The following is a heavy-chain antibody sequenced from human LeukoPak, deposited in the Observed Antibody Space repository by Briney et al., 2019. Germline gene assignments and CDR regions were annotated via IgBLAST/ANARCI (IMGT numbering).Heavy chain of an antibody. CDR1: GGSISSGGYS. D-gene: IGHD3-22*01. V-gene: IGHV4-61*08. Sequence: SETLSLTCAVSGGSISSGGYSWSWIRQPPGKGLEWIGYIYYSGSTNYNPSLKSRVTISVDTSKNQFSLKLSSVTAADTAVYYCAREWDTYYYDSSGYYSTTRYFDYWGQGTLVTVSS. J-gene: IGHJ4*02. CDR3: AREWDTYYYDSSGYYSTTRYFDY. CDR2: IYYSGST.